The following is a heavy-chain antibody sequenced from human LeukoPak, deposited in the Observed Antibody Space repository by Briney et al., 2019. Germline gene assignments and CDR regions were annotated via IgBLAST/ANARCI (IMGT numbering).Heavy chain of an antibody. Sequence: GESLKISCKGSGYRFTTYWIGWVRQMPGKGLEWMGIIYVGDSDTRYNPSFQGQVTISADKSISTAYLQWSSLEASDTAMYYCARATGGYQDVEGWLDPWGQGTLVTVSS. D-gene: IGHD1-26*01. CDR3: ARATGGYQDVEGWLDP. V-gene: IGHV5-51*01. CDR2: IYVGDSDT. J-gene: IGHJ5*02. CDR1: GYRFTTYW.